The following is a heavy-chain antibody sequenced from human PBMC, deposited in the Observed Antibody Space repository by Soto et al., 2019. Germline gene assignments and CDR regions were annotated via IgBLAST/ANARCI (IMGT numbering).Heavy chain of an antibody. Sequence: EVQLVESGGGLVQPGGSLRLSCAVSGFTFNNYWMNWVRQAPGKGLEWVANINEDGNDKSYVDSVKGRFTVSRDNAKNSLYLQMMSLRAEDTAVYYCARGISTPGVDLWGQGALVTVSS. CDR1: GFTFNNYW. CDR2: INEDGNDK. D-gene: IGHD2-15*01. CDR3: ARGISTPGVDL. V-gene: IGHV3-7*03. J-gene: IGHJ4*02.